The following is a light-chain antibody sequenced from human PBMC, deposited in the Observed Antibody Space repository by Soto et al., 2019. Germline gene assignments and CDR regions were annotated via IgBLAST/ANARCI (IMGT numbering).Light chain of an antibody. Sequence: QSVLTQPASVSGSPGQSITISCTGTSSDVGGYNYVSWYQQYPGKAPKLMIHEVSHRPSGVSDRFSGSKSGNTASLTISGLQAQDEAQYYCRSYPNRDTHVFGSGTKVTVL. CDR3: RSYPNRDTHV. V-gene: IGLV2-14*01. J-gene: IGLJ1*01. CDR2: EVS. CDR1: SSDVGGYNY.